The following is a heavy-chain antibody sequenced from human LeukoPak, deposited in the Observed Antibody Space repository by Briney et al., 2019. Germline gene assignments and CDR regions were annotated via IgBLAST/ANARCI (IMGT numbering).Heavy chain of an antibody. V-gene: IGHV3-30*04. D-gene: IGHD2-15*01. J-gene: IGHJ4*02. Sequence: PGGSLRLSCAASGFTFSSYAMHWVRQAPGKGLEWVAVISYDGSNKYYADSVKGRFTISRDNAKNSLYLQMNSLRAEDTAVYYCARVSASHACSGGSCYLALYYFDYWGQGTLVTVSS. CDR1: GFTFSSYA. CDR2: ISYDGSNK. CDR3: ARVSASHACSGGSCYLALYYFDY.